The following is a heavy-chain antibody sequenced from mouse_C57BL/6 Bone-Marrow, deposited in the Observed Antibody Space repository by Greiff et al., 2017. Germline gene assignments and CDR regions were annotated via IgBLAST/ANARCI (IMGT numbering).Heavy chain of an antibody. V-gene: IGHV5-9-1*02. J-gene: IGHJ4*01. CDR1: GFTFSSYA. D-gene: IGHD2-4*01. Sequence: EVKVVESGEGLVKPGGSLKLSCAASGFTFSSYAMSWVRQTPEKRLEWVAYISSGGDYIYYADTVKGRFTISRDNARKTLYLQMSSLKSEDTAMYYCTRVYYDYDGGYWGQGTSVTVSS. CDR2: ISSGGDYI. CDR3: TRVYYDYDGGY.